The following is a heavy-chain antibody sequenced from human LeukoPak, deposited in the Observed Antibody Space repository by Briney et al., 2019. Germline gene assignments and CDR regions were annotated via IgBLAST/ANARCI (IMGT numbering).Heavy chain of an antibody. Sequence: SVKVSCKASGGTFSSYAISWVRQAPGQGLEWMGRIIPILGIANYAQKFQGRVTITADKSTSTAYMELSSLRSEDTAVYYCAGEVYYDSSGLDYWGQGTLVTVSS. CDR2: IIPILGIA. CDR3: AGEVYYDSSGLDY. V-gene: IGHV1-69*04. D-gene: IGHD3-22*01. J-gene: IGHJ4*02. CDR1: GGTFSSYA.